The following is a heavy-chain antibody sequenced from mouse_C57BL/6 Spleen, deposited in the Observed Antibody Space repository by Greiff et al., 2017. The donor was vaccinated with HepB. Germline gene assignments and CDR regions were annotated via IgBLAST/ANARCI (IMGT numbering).Heavy chain of an antibody. Sequence: EVQVVESEGGLVQPGSSMKLSCTASGFTFSDYYMAWVRQVPEKGLEWVANINYDGSSTYYLDSLKSRFIISRDNAKNILYLQMSSLKSEDTATYYCARGGVYSNFDYWGQGTTLTVSS. CDR2: INYDGSST. V-gene: IGHV5-16*01. J-gene: IGHJ2*01. CDR1: GFTFSDYY. CDR3: ARGGVYSNFDY. D-gene: IGHD2-5*01.